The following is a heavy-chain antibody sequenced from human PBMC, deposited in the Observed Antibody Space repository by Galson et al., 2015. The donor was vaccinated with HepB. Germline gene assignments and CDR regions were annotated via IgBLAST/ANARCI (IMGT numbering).Heavy chain of an antibody. V-gene: IGHV3-23*01. CDR1: GFTFSSYA. D-gene: IGHD5-18*01. J-gene: IGHJ4*02. CDR2: ISGSGGST. Sequence: SLRLSCAAYGFTFSSYAMSWVRQAPGKGLEWVSAISGSGGSTYYADSVKGRFTISRDNSKNTLYLQMNSLRAEDTAVYYCAKSVPHITAMVYYFDYWGQGTLVTVSS. CDR3: AKSVPHITAMVYYFDY.